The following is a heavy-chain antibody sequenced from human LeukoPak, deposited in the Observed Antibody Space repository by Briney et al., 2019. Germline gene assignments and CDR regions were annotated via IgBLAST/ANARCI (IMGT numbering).Heavy chain of an antibody. J-gene: IGHJ4*02. CDR2: IYYSGST. D-gene: IGHD3-3*01. CDR1: GGSISSYY. Sequence: SETLSLTCPVSGGSISSYYWSWIRQPPGKGLEWIGHIYYSGSTNYNPSLKSRVTISVDTSKIQFSLRLSSVTAADTSVYYCACRGFWSGYYDFWGQGTLVTVSS. CDR3: ACRGFWSGYYDF. V-gene: IGHV4-59*01.